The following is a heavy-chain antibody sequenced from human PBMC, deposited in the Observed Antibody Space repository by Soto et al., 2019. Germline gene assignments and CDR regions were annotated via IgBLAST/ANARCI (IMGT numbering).Heavy chain of an antibody. D-gene: IGHD6-13*01. CDR2: IGTAGDT. CDR3: AKSQEIGTHFFDS. CDR1: GFTFSGFD. J-gene: IGHJ4*02. V-gene: IGHV3-13*01. Sequence: GGSLRLSCEASGFTFSGFDMHWVRQPTGEGLEWVSSIGTAGDTYYAVSVKGRFTISRDNAKNSLSLQMNSLRAGDMAVYFCAKSQEIGTHFFDSWGQGTQVTVSS.